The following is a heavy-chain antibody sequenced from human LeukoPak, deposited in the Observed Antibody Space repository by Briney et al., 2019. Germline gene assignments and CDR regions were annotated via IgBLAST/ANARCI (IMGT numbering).Heavy chain of an antibody. CDR2: IYPGHVDV. D-gene: IGHD5-12*01. V-gene: IGHV5-51*01. J-gene: IGHJ4*02. CDR1: GDSFSTSW. CDR3: ARHGRDLSNGGYDSPFDY. Sequence: GESLKISCNVYGDSFSTSWIAWVRHRPGKGLEWMGIIYPGHVDVTYSTSFPCQVTFSVAKSAGTAFLQWQSLEGSATAMYYCARHGRDLSNGGYDSPFDYWGQGTLVTVSS.